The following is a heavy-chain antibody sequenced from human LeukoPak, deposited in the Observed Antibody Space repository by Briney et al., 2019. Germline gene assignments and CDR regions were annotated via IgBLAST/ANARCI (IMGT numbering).Heavy chain of an antibody. V-gene: IGHV1-69*13. D-gene: IGHD5-12*01. CDR2: IIPIFGTA. CDR1: GGTFSSYA. CDR3: ASPMAHVGSGSPHDAFDI. J-gene: IGHJ3*02. Sequence: SVKVSCKASGGTFSSYAISWVRQAPGQGLEWMGGIIPIFGTANYAQKFQGRVTITADESTSTAYMELSSLRSEDTAVYYCASPMAHVGSGSPHDAFDIWGQGTMVTDSS.